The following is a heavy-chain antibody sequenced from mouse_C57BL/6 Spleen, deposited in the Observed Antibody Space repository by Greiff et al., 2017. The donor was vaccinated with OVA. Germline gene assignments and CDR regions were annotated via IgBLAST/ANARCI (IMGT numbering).Heavy chain of an antibody. J-gene: IGHJ4*01. D-gene: IGHD2-4*01. CDR3: ERHEGDYDCDDAMDY. V-gene: IGHV1-62-2*01. CDR2: FYPGSGST. Sequence: QVQLQQSGAELVKPGASVKLSCKASGYTFTEYTIHWVKQRSGQGLEWIGWFYPGSGSTKYNEKFKDKATLTADKSSSTVYMELSRLSTEDSAVYFGERHEGDYDCDDAMDYWGKGTSVTVSS. CDR1: GYTFTEYT.